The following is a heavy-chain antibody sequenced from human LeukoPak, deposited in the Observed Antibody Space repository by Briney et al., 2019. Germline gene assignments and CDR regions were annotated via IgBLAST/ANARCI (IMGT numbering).Heavy chain of an antibody. J-gene: IGHJ4*02. Sequence: PSETLSLTCPVSGGSISSYYWSWIRQPPGKGLEWIGYICYSGSTNYNPSLKSRVTIPVDTSKNQFSLKLSSVTAADTAVYYCARFINSGSYVDYWGQGTLVTVSS. V-gene: IGHV4-59*01. CDR1: GGSISSYY. D-gene: IGHD1-26*01. CDR3: ARFINSGSYVDY. CDR2: ICYSGST.